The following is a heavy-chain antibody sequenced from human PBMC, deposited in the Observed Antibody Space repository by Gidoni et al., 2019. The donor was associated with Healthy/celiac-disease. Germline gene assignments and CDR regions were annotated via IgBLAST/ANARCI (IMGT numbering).Heavy chain of an antibody. D-gene: IGHD3-22*01. CDR1: GFSLSTSGVG. J-gene: IGHJ4*02. V-gene: IGHV2-5*02. Sequence: QIPLKESGPTLVKPTQTLTLTCTFSGFSLSTSGVGVGWIRQPPGKALEWLALIYWDDDKRYSPSLKSRLTITKDTSKNQVVLTMTNMDPVDTATYYCAHRGFGYYDSSGAFGYWGQGTLVTVSS. CDR2: IYWDDDK. CDR3: AHRGFGYYDSSGAFGY.